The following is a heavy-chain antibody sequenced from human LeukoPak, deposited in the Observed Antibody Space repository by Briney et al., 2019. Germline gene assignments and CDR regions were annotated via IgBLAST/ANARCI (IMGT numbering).Heavy chain of an antibody. CDR1: GGSFSGYY. J-gene: IGHJ5*02. D-gene: IGHD6-13*01. CDR2: INPSGST. Sequence: SETLSLTCAVYGGSFSGYYWSWIRQPPGKGLEWIGEINPSGSTNYNPSLKSRVTISVDTSKNQFSLKLSSVTAADTAVYYCARAGSSWYPFRWFDPWGQGTLVTVSS. V-gene: IGHV4-34*01. CDR3: ARAGSSWYPFRWFDP.